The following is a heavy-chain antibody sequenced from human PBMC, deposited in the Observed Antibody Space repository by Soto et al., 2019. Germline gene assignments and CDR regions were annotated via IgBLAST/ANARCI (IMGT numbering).Heavy chain of an antibody. V-gene: IGHV1-18*01. Sequence: ASVKVSCKASGYTFTSYGISWVRQAPGQGLEWMGWISAYNGNTNYAQKLQGRVTMTTDTSTSTAYMELRSLRSDDTAVYYCAKSNRAAAGPNDAFDIWRQGTMVTVSS. D-gene: IGHD6-13*01. CDR2: ISAYNGNT. J-gene: IGHJ3*02. CDR3: AKSNRAAAGPNDAFDI. CDR1: GYTFTSYG.